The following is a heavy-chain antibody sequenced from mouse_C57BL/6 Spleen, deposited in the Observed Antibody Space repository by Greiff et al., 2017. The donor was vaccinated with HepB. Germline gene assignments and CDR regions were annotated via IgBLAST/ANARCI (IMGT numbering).Heavy chain of an antibody. D-gene: IGHD1-1*01. CDR2: INPSTGGT. J-gene: IGHJ3*01. V-gene: IGHV1-42*01. CDR1: GYSFTGYY. Sequence: EVHLVESGPELVKPGASVKISCKASGYSFTGYYMNWVKQSPEKSLEWIGEINPSTGGTTYNQKFKAKATLTVDKSSSTAYMQLKSLTSEDSAVYYCARSDYGPWFAYWGQGTLVTVSA. CDR3: ARSDYGPWFAY.